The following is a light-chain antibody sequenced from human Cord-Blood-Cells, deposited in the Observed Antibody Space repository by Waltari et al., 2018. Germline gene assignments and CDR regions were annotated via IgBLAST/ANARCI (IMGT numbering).Light chain of an antibody. CDR2: GKN. V-gene: IGLV3-19*01. Sequence: SSELTQDPAVSVALGQTVRITCQGDSLRSYYASWYQQKPGQAPVLVIYGKNNRPSGIPDRFSGSSPGNTASLTITGAQAEDEADYYCNSRDSSGNHRFGGGTKLTVL. J-gene: IGLJ2*01. CDR3: NSRDSSGNHR. CDR1: SLRSYY.